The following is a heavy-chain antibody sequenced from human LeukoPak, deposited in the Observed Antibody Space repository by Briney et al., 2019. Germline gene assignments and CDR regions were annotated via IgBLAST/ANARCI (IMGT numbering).Heavy chain of an antibody. CDR1: GFTFSSYS. D-gene: IGHD3-16*01. J-gene: IGHJ4*02. CDR3: AKDWGQLTNGFDY. CDR2: ISSSSSYI. V-gene: IGHV3-21*01. Sequence: KPGGSLRLSCAASGFTFSSYSMNWVRQAPGKGLEWVSSISSSSSYIYYADSVKGRFTISRDNSKNTLYLQMNSLRAEDTAVYYCAKDWGQLTNGFDYWGQGTLVTVSS.